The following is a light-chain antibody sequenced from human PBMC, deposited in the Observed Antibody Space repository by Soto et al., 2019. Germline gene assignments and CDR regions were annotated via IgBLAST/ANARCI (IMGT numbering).Light chain of an antibody. J-gene: IGLJ1*01. CDR3: AASDDSLNGYV. Sequence: QSVLTQPPSASGTPGQRVTISCSGSSSNIGSNTVNWYQQLPGTAPKLLIYTNNKRPSGVPDRFSGSKSGTSDSLAISGLQSDDEANYSCAASDDSLNGYVFGTGTKVTVL. V-gene: IGLV1-44*01. CDR2: TNN. CDR1: SSNIGSNT.